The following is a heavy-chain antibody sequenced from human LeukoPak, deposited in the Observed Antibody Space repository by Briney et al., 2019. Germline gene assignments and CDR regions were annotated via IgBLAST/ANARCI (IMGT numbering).Heavy chain of an antibody. V-gene: IGHV4-4*07. CDR1: GGSISSYY. D-gene: IGHD5-18*01. CDR3: ARVGRKSKRGYSYTPPGPFDY. J-gene: IGHJ4*02. Sequence: SETLSLTCTVPGGSISSYYWSWIRQPAGKGLEWIGRIYTSGSTNYNPSLKSRVTMSVDTSKNQFSLKLSSVTAANTAVYYCARVGRKSKRGYSYTPPGPFDYWGQGTLVTVSS. CDR2: IYTSGST.